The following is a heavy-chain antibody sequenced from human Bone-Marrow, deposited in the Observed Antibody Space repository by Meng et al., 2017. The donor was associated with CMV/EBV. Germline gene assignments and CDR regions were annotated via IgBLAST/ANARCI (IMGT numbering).Heavy chain of an antibody. CDR3: ARGNSYAHIFDY. D-gene: IGHD5-18*01. J-gene: IGHJ4*02. CDR1: AFIVSSNY. V-gene: IGHV3-53*01. Sequence: GESLKISCAASAFIVSSNYMSWVRQAPGKGLEWVSVIYSGGNTYYADSVKGRFTISRDNSKNTLYLQMNSLRAEDTAVYYCARGNSYAHIFDYWGQGTLVTVSS. CDR2: IYSGGNT.